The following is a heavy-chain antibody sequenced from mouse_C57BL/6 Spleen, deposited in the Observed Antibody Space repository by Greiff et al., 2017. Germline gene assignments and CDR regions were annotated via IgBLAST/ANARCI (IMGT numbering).Heavy chain of an antibody. D-gene: IGHD1-1*01. CDR2: IDPSDSYT. CDR1: GYTFTSYW. J-gene: IGHJ1*03. Sequence: VKLQQPGAELVMPGASVKLSCKASGYTFTSYWMHWVKQRPGQGLEWIGEIDPSDSYTNYNQKFKGKSTLTVDKSSSTAYMQLSSLTSEDSAVYYCARREDYYGSSYGWYFDVWGTGTTVTVSS. V-gene: IGHV1-69*01. CDR3: ARREDYYGSSYGWYFDV.